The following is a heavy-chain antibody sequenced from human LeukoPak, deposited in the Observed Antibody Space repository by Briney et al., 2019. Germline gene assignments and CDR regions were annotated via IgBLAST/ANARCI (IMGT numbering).Heavy chain of an antibody. J-gene: IGHJ4*02. CDR2: IYTSGST. CDR1: GGSISSYY. CDR3: ARGGRTIFGVVILEY. V-gene: IGHV4-4*07. Sequence: SETLSLTCTVSGGSISSYYWSWIRQPAGKGLEWIGRIYTSGSTNYNPSPKSRVTMSVDTSKNQFSLKLSSVTAADTAVYYCARGGRTIFGVVILEYWGQGTLVTVSS. D-gene: IGHD3-3*01.